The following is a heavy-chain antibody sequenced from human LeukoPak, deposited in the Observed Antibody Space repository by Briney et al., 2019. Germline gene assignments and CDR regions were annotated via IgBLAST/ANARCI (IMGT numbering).Heavy chain of an antibody. CDR3: AKWTKGIVVVPAAEPDYYYDSSGYLEAYFDY. Sequence: GGSLRLSCAASGFTFSSYAMSWVRQAPGKRLEWVSAISGSGGSTYYADSVKGRFTISRDNSKNTLYLQMNSLRAEDTAVYYCAKWTKGIVVVPAAEPDYYYDSSGYLEAYFDYWGQGTLVTVSS. D-gene: IGHD3-22*01. V-gene: IGHV3-23*01. CDR2: ISGSGGST. J-gene: IGHJ4*02. CDR1: GFTFSSYA.